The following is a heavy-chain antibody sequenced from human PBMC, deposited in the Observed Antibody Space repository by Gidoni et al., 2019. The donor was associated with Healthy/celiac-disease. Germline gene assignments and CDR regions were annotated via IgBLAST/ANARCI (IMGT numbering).Heavy chain of an antibody. D-gene: IGHD5-12*01. V-gene: IGHV3-64*01. J-gene: IGHJ6*02. CDR2: ISSNGGST. CDR1: GFTFSSYA. Sequence: EVQLVESGGGLVQPGGSLRLSCAASGFTFSSYAMHWVRQAPGKGLEYVSAISSNGGSTYYANSVKGRFTISRDNSKNTLYLQMGSLRAEDMAVYYCARDDSGYASSGYYYDYGMDVWGQGTTVTVSS. CDR3: ARDDSGYASSGYYYDYGMDV.